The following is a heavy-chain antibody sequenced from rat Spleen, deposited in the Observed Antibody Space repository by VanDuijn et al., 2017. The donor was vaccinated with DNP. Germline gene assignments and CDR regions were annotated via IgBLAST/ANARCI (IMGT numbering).Heavy chain of an antibody. CDR1: GFTFSNYE. V-gene: IGHV5-27*01. CDR2: ISISGVST. CDR3: TTDWLNYGGYSEFPYYFDY. J-gene: IGHJ2*01. D-gene: IGHD1-11*01. Sequence: EVQLMESGGDLVQPGRSLKLSCAASGFTFSNYEMAWVRQVPTKGLEWVASISISGVSTYYRDSVKGRFTVSRDNAKSTLYLQMDSLRSEDTATYYCTTDWLNYGGYSEFPYYFDYWGQGVMVTVSS.